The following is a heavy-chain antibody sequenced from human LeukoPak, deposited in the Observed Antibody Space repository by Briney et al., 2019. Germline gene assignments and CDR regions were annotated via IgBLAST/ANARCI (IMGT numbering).Heavy chain of an antibody. D-gene: IGHD3-10*01. CDR3: ARGPYYYGSGSHEDI. J-gene: IGHJ3*02. CDR2: IYTSGST. Sequence: SETLSLTCTVSGGSISSYYWSWIRQPAGKGLEWIGRIYTSGSTNYNPSLKSRVTMSVDTSKNQFSLKLSSVTAADTAVYYCARGPYYYGSGSHEDIWGQGTMVTVSS. CDR1: GGSISSYY. V-gene: IGHV4-4*07.